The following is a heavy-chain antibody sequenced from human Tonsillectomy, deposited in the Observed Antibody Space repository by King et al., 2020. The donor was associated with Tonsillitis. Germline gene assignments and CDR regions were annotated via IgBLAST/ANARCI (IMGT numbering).Heavy chain of an antibody. V-gene: IGHV3-23*04. J-gene: IGHJ4*02. CDR1: GFTFSSYA. D-gene: IGHD3-16*02. CDR2: ISGSGGST. Sequence: EVQLVESGGGLVQPGGSLRLSCAASGFTFSSYAMSWVRQAPGKGLELVSAISGSGGSTYYADSVKGRFTISRDNSKNTLYLQMNSLRAEDTAVYYCAKDLDDYVWGSYRYYYWGQGTLVTVSS. CDR3: AKDLDDYVWGSYRYYY.